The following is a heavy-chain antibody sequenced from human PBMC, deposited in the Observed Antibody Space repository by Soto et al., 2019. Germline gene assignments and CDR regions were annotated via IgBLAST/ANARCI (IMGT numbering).Heavy chain of an antibody. J-gene: IGHJ4*02. CDR3: ARVPDPQPYYDFWSGYPVDY. V-gene: IGHV1-18*01. CDR1: GYTFTSYG. D-gene: IGHD3-3*01. CDR2: ISAYNGNT. Sequence: GASVKVSCKASGYTFTSYGISWVRQAPGQGLEWMGWISAYNGNTNYAQKLQGRVTMTTDTSTSTAYMELRSLRSDDTAVYYCARVPDPQPYYDFWSGYPVDYWGQGTLVTVSS.